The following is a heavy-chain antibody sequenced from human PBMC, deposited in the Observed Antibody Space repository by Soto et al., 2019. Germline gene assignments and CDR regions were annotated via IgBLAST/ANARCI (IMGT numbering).Heavy chain of an antibody. CDR1: GFTFSSYA. CDR2: ISYDGSNK. V-gene: IGHV3-30-3*01. Sequence: QVQLVESGGGVVQPGRSLRLSCAASGFTFSSYAMHWVRQAPGKGLEWVAVISYDGSNKYYADSVKGRFTISRDNSKNTLYLQMNSLRAEDTAVYSCARAPSSSSTPDYWGQGTLVTVSS. J-gene: IGHJ4*02. D-gene: IGHD6-13*01. CDR3: ARAPSSSSTPDY.